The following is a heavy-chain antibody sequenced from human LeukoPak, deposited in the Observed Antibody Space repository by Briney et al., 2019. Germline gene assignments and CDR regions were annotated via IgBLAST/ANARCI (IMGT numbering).Heavy chain of an antibody. V-gene: IGHV3-30*18. D-gene: IGHD1-26*01. CDR1: GFTFDDYA. CDR3: AKDLFFGYSGSYSSSIRPVDY. CDR2: ISYDGSNK. Sequence: PGGSLRLSCAASGFTFDDYAMHWVRQAPGKGLEWVAVISYDGSNKYYADSVKGRFTISRDNSKNTLYLQMNSLRAEDTAVYYCAKDLFFGYSGSYSSSIRPVDYWGQGTLVTVSS. J-gene: IGHJ4*02.